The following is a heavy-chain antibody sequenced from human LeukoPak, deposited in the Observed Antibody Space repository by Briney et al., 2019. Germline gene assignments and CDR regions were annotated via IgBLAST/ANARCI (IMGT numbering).Heavy chain of an antibody. Sequence: GRSLRLSCAASGFTFDDYAMHWVRQAPGKGLEGVSGISWNSGSIGYADSVKGRFTISRDNAKNSLYLQMNSLRAEDTALYYCAKDIGLRSSLAFDIWGQGTMVTVSS. CDR3: AKDIGLRSSLAFDI. J-gene: IGHJ3*02. D-gene: IGHD6-13*01. CDR2: ISWNSGSI. CDR1: GFTFDDYA. V-gene: IGHV3-9*01.